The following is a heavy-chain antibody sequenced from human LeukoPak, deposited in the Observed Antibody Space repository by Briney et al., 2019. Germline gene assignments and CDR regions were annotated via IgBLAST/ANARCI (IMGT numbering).Heavy chain of an antibody. D-gene: IGHD2-8*02. CDR2: ISGSISFI. V-gene: IGHV3-21*01. CDR3: ARALITSEGTGPFDS. J-gene: IGHJ3*02. CDR1: QFXFSNYI. Sequence: GGSLRLSCAASQFXFSNYIINWVRQAPGKGLEWVSSISGSISFIQYADSVKGRFVISRDNAKNSLYLQMDSLRAEDTAVYYCARALITSEGTGPFDSWGPGTMVTVSS.